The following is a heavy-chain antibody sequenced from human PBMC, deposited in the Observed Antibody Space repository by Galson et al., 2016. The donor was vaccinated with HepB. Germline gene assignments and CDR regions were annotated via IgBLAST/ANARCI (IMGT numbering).Heavy chain of an antibody. V-gene: IGHV3-11*06. CDR2: ISAGSRDT. CDR1: GFTFSGYA. J-gene: IGHJ6*02. CDR3: TRGPCRSTNCPTSYYGMDV. Sequence: SLRLSCAASGFTFSGYAMSWVRQAPGKGPGWISFISAGSRDTNYADSVRGRFTVSRDNANNQLYLQMTSLRAEDAAIYYCTRGPCRSTNCPTSYYGMDVWGQGATVTVSS. D-gene: IGHD1-1*01.